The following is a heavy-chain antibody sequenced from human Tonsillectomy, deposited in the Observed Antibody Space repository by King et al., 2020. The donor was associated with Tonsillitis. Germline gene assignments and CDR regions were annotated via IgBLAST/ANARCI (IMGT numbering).Heavy chain of an antibody. CDR1: GFTFGDFA. J-gene: IGHJ6*02. D-gene: IGHD5-24*01. CDR3: TRDEIPRYYYYDKDV. V-gene: IGHV3-49*05. Sequence: VQLVESGGGLVKPGRSLRLSCTASGFTFGDFAMSWFRQAPGKGLGGVGFIRSKAYGGTTDYAASVKGRFTISRDDSKSIAYLQMKSLKTEDTAVYYCTRDEIPRYYYYDKDVWGQGTTVTASS. CDR2: IRSKAYGGTT.